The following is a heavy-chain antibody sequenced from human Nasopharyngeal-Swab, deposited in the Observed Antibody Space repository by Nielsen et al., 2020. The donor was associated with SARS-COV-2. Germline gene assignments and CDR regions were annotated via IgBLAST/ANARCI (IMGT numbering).Heavy chain of an antibody. CDR2: IWYDGSNK. J-gene: IGHJ4*02. Sequence: GESLKISCEASGFTFSSYGMHWVRQAPGKGLEWVAVIWYDGSNKYYADSLKGRFTISRDNSKNTLYLQMNSLRAEDTAVYYCARSGQWLVQDYWGQGTLVTVSS. CDR1: GFTFSSYG. CDR3: ARSGQWLVQDY. V-gene: IGHV3-33*01. D-gene: IGHD6-19*01.